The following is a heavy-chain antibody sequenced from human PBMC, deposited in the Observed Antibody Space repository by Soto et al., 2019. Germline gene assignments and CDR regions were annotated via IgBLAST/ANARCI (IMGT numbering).Heavy chain of an antibody. V-gene: IGHV4-39*01. CDR1: GGSISSYSHY. J-gene: IGHJ5*02. CDR2: IYYTGST. CDR3: ARTSTYYGWFDP. D-gene: IGHD4-17*01. Sequence: QLQLQESGPGLVKPSETLSLTCTVSGGSISSYSHYWGWIRQPPGKGLEWIGSIYYTGSTDYNPSLKSRVTTSVDTSKNLFSLKLSSVTAADTAIYYCARTSTYYGWFDPWGQGTLVTVSS.